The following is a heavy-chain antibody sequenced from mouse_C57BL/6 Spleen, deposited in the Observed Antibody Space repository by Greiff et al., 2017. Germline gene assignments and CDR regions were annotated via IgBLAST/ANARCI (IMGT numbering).Heavy chain of an antibody. CDR1: GYTFTSYW. Sequence: QVQLQQPGAELVRPGTSVKLSCKASGYTFTSYWMHWVKQRPGQGLEWIGVIDPSDSYTNYNQKFKGKATLTVATSSSTAYMQLSSLTSEDSAVYYCASSYGSSPVDYWGQGTTLTVSS. J-gene: IGHJ2*01. V-gene: IGHV1-59*01. CDR3: ASSYGSSPVDY. CDR2: IDPSDSYT. D-gene: IGHD1-1*01.